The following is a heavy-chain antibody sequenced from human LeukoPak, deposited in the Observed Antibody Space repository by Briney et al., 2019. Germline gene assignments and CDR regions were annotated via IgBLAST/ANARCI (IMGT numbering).Heavy chain of an antibody. CDR3: ARGEYQWLTRNYYYYYMDV. Sequence: ASVKVSCKASGYTFTSYDINWVRQATGQGLEWMGWMNPNSGNTGYAQKFQGRVTMTRNTSISTAYMELSSLRSEDTAVYYCARGEYQWLTRNYYYYYMDVWGKGTTVTVSS. CDR2: MNPNSGNT. V-gene: IGHV1-8*01. J-gene: IGHJ6*03. D-gene: IGHD6-19*01. CDR1: GYTFTSYD.